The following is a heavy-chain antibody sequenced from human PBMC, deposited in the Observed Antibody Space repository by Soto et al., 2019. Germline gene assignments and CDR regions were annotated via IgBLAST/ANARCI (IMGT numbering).Heavy chain of an antibody. J-gene: IGHJ6*02. D-gene: IGHD2-21*02. CDR3: ASTYCGGDCYSGDYYYGMDV. Sequence: QVQLVQSGAEVKKPGSSVKVSCKASGGTFSSYAISWVRQAPGQGLEWMGGIIPIFGTANYAQKFQGRVTITADESTSTAYMELSSLRSEDTAVYYCASTYCGGDCYSGDYYYGMDVWGQGTTVTVSS. V-gene: IGHV1-69*12. CDR2: IIPIFGTA. CDR1: GGTFSSYA.